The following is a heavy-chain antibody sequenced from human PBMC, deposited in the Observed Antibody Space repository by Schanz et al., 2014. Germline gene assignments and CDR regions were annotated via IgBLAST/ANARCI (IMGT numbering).Heavy chain of an antibody. V-gene: IGHV3-23*04. CDR3: ARANYRRKINFDY. CDR1: GFTFSSYG. J-gene: IGHJ4*02. CDR2: ISGSGGST. D-gene: IGHD3-10*01. Sequence: VQLVESGGGVVQFGRSLRLSCVASGFTFSSYGMHWVRQAPGKGLEWVSAISGSGGSTYYADSVKGRFTISRDNSKNTLYLQMNSLRAEDTAVYYCARANYRRKINFDYWGRGTLVTVSS.